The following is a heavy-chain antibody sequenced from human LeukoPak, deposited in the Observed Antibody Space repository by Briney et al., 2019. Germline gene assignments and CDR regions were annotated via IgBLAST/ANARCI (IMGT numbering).Heavy chain of an antibody. CDR3: ARTGHLTRGFDY. CDR2: IYYSGST. V-gene: IGHV4-59*08. CDR1: GGSISSYY. D-gene: IGHD3-9*01. J-gene: IGHJ4*02. Sequence: PSETLSLTCTVSGGSISSYYWSWIRQPPGKGLEWIGYIYYSGSTNYNPSLKSRVTISVDTSKNQFSLKLSSVTAADTAVYYYARTGHLTRGFDYWGQGTLVTVSS.